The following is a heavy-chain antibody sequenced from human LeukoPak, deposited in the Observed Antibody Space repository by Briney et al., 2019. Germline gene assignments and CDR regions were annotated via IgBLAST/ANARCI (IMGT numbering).Heavy chain of an antibody. CDR3: ARLNYASGNTFDY. CDR1: GGSISNYH. CDR2: ISYSGNT. Sequence: SETLSLTCTVSGGSISNYHWSWIRQPPGKGLEWIGYISYSGNTNPNPSLRSRVTMSVDASKNQSSLNLNSVTAAHTAIYYCARLNYASGNTFDYWGQGTLVTVSS. J-gene: IGHJ4*02. V-gene: IGHV4-59*08. D-gene: IGHD3-10*01.